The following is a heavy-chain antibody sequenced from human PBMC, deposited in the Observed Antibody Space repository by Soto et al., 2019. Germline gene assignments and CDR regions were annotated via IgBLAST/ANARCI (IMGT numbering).Heavy chain of an antibody. Sequence: PGGSLRLSCAASGFTVSSNYMSWVRQAPGKGLEWVSVIYSGGSTYYADSVKGRFTISRDNSKNTLYLQMNSLRAEGTAVYYCARGPSGYGDYVHAFDIWGQGTMVTVSS. V-gene: IGHV3-53*01. D-gene: IGHD4-17*01. CDR1: GFTVSSNY. CDR2: IYSGGST. CDR3: ARGPSGYGDYVHAFDI. J-gene: IGHJ3*02.